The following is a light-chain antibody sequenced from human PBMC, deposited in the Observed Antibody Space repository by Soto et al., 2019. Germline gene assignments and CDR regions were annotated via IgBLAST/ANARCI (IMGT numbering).Light chain of an antibody. Sequence: QSVLTQPPSVSGAPGQRVTISCTGSSSNIGAGYDVHWYQQLPGTAPKLLIYGNSNRPSGVPDRFSGSKSGTSASLAITGIQAEDEADYYCQSYDSSWVFGGGTKVTVL. CDR1: SSNIGAGYD. CDR3: QSYDSSWV. J-gene: IGLJ3*02. V-gene: IGLV1-40*01. CDR2: GNS.